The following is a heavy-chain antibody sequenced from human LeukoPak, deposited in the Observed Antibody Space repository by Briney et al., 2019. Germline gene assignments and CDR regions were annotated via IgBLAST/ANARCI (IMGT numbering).Heavy chain of an antibody. D-gene: IGHD2-2*01. V-gene: IGHV1-69*05. CDR1: GGTFSSYA. Sequence: SVKVSCKASGGTFSSYAISWVRQAPGQGLEWMGGIIPIFGTANYAQKFQGRVTITTDESTSTAYMELSSLRSEDTAVYYCARLVGYCSSTSCLDFDYWGQGTPVTVSS. J-gene: IGHJ4*02. CDR3: ARLVGYCSSTSCLDFDY. CDR2: IIPIFGTA.